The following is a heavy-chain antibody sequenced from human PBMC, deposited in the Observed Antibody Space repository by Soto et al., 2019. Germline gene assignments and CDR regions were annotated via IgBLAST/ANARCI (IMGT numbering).Heavy chain of an antibody. V-gene: IGHV4-30-2*01. J-gene: IGHJ5*02. CDR3: ARVPDR. CDR1: GVSISSGGYS. D-gene: IGHD2-2*01. CDR2: IYHSGNT. Sequence: QLQLQESGSGLVKPSQTLSLTCAVSGVSISSGGYSWSWIRQPPGKGLECIGYIYHSGNTYYNPSHTSRVTISVDRSKNQFSLKLRSVTAADTAVYYWARVPDRWGQGTLVTVSA.